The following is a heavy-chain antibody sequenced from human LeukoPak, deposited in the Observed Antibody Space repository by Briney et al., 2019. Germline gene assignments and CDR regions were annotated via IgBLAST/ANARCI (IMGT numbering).Heavy chain of an antibody. CDR3: ARLSPEYYYDSSGYPNI. CDR1: GGSISSYY. Sequence: PSETLSLTCTVSGGSISSYYWSWIRQPPGKGLEWIGYIYYSGSTNYNPSLKSRVTISVDTSKNQFSLKLSSVTAADTAVYYCARLSPEYYYDSSGYPNIWGQGTLVTVSS. J-gene: IGHJ4*02. CDR2: IYYSGST. V-gene: IGHV4-59*01. D-gene: IGHD3-22*01.